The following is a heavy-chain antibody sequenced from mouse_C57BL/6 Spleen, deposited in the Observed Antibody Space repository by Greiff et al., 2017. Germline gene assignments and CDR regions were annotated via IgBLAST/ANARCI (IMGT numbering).Heavy chain of an antibody. J-gene: IGHJ3*01. D-gene: IGHD2-5*01. CDR1: GYAFSSYW. CDR3: ARSQSNYPWCAY. CDR2: IYPGDGDT. V-gene: IGHV1-80*01. Sequence: VQLQQSGAELVKPGASVKISCKASGYAFSSYWMNWVKQRPGKGLEWIGQIYPGDGDTNYNGKFKGKATLTADKSSSTAYMQLSSLTSEDSAVYFCARSQSNYPWCAYWGQGTLVTVSA.